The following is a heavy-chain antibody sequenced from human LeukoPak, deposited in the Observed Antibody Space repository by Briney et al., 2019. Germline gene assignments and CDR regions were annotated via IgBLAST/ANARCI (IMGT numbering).Heavy chain of an antibody. D-gene: IGHD1-26*01. Sequence: PGGSLRLSCAASGLTFSSYGMHWVRQAPGKGLEWVAFIRYDGSNKYYADSVKGRFTISRDNSKNTLYLQMNSLRAEDTAVYYCAKDYGGSYYFDYWGQGTLVTVSS. J-gene: IGHJ4*02. V-gene: IGHV3-30*02. CDR3: AKDYGGSYYFDY. CDR1: GLTFSSYG. CDR2: IRYDGSNK.